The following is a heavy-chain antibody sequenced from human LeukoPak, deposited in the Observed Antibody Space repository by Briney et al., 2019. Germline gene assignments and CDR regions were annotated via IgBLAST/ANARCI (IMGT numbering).Heavy chain of an antibody. V-gene: IGHV3-48*01. J-gene: IGHJ6*03. CDR3: ARGEFGDYYYFYMDV. CDR1: GFTFSSYA. D-gene: IGHD2/OR15-2a*01. CDR2: ISSSSSTI. Sequence: GGSLRLSCAASGFTFSSYAMSWVRQAPGKGLEWVSYISSSSSTIYYADSVKGRFTISRDNAKNSLYLQMNSLRAEDTATYYCARGEFGDYYYFYMDVWGKGTTVTVSS.